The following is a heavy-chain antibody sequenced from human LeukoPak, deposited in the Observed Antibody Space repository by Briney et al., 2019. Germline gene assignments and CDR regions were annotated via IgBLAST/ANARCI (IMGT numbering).Heavy chain of an antibody. Sequence: ASVKASCKASGYTFTGYYMHWVRQAPGQGLEWMGWINPNSGGTNYARKFQGRVTMTRDTSISTAYMELSRLRSDDTAVYYCARDNGGITGTTGARGFDPWGQGTLVTVSS. V-gene: IGHV1-2*02. J-gene: IGHJ5*02. CDR3: ARDNGGITGTTGARGFDP. CDR1: GYTFTGYY. CDR2: INPNSGGT. D-gene: IGHD1-7*01.